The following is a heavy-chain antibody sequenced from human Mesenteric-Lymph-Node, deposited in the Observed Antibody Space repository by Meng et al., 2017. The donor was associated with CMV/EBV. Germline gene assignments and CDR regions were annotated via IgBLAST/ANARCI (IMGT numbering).Heavy chain of an antibody. CDR1: GFTFSSYW. J-gene: IGHJ6*02. CDR3: ARDWGCSSTSCYLYYYYYGMDV. Sequence: GESLKISCAASGFTFSSYWMHCVRQAPGKGLVWVSRINSDGSSTSYADSVKGRFTISRDNAKNTLYLQMNSLRAEDTAVYYCARDWGCSSTSCYLYYYYYGMDVWGQGTTVTVSS. D-gene: IGHD2-2*01. V-gene: IGHV3-74*01. CDR2: INSDGSST.